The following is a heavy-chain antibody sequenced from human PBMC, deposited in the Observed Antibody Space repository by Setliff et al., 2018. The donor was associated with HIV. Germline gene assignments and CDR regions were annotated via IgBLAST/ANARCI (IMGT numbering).Heavy chain of an antibody. CDR2: MYPGGSI. V-gene: IGHV4-4*07. CDR1: GASIRGHY. Sequence: SETLSLTCTVSGASIRGHYWNWIRQPAGKGLEWVGHMYPGGSINYNPSLNSRVTMSVDRSKNQFSLKLSSVTAADTAVYYCARDSDVDSSVSDVWGKGTTVTVSS. D-gene: IGHD6-19*01. CDR3: ARDSDVDSSVSDV. J-gene: IGHJ6*04.